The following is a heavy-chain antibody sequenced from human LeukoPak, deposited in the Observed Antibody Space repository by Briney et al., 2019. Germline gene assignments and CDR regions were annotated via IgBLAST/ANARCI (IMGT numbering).Heavy chain of an antibody. V-gene: IGHV4-59*08. CDR1: GVSINSHY. CDR3: ASSYYYGSGSLYYYGMDV. Sequence: SETLSLTCTVSGVSINSHYWSWIRQPPGKGLEWIGFIYYSGSTNYNPSLKSRVTISVDTSKNQFSLKLSSVTAADTAVYYCASSYYYGSGSLYYYGMDVWGQGTTVTVSS. CDR2: IYYSGST. J-gene: IGHJ6*02. D-gene: IGHD3-10*01.